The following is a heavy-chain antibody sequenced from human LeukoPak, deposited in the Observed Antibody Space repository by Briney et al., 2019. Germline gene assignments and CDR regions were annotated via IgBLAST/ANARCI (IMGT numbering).Heavy chain of an antibody. J-gene: IGHJ4*02. V-gene: IGHV1-69*04. CDR2: IISIFGIA. CDR3: ARVKCSSTSCYRGYFDY. CDR1: GGTFSSYA. D-gene: IGHD2-2*02. Sequence: SVKVSCKASGGTFSSYAISWVRQAPGQGLEWMGRIISIFGIANYAQKFQGRVTITADKSTSTAYMELSSLRSEDTAVYYCARVKCSSTSCYRGYFDYWGQGTLVTVS.